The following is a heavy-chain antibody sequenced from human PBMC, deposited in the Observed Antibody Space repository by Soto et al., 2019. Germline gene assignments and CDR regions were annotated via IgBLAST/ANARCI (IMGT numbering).Heavy chain of an antibody. Sequence: LSLTCTVSGGSISSGTYYWGWIRQPPGKGLEWIGSLYYTGRTYYSPSLKSRVTISVDTSKNHFSLNLTSVTAADTAVYYCARRLARGVIGWFDPWGQGTLVTVSS. V-gene: IGHV4-39*02. CDR1: GGSISSGTYY. J-gene: IGHJ5*02. CDR2: LYYTGRT. CDR3: ARRLARGVIGWFDP. D-gene: IGHD3-10*01.